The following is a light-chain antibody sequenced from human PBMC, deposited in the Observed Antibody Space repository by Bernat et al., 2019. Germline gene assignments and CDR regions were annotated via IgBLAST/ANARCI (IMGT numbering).Light chain of an antibody. J-gene: IGLJ3*02. V-gene: IGLV6-57*04. Sequence: NFMLTQPHSVSESPGKTVTIPCTRSSGSIASNYLQWYQQRPGSAPTTVIYEDNQRPSGVPDRFSGSIDSSSNSASLSISGLKTEDEADYYCQSYDGSNWVFGGGTKLTVL. CDR1: SGSIASNY. CDR3: QSYDGSNWV. CDR2: EDN.